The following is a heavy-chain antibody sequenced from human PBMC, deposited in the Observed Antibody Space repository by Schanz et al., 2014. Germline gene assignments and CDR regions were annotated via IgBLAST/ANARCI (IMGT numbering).Heavy chain of an antibody. V-gene: IGHV4-30-4*07. CDR1: GGSISSGGYS. Sequence: QVQLQESGPGLVKPSQTLSLTCAVSGGSISSGGYSWSWIRQPPGKGLEWIGYIYYSGSTYYNPSLKSRVTISVDTSKNQFSLKLSSMTAADTAVYYCARAPLVRGVAELYSFDYWGQGTLVTVSS. J-gene: IGHJ4*02. D-gene: IGHD3-10*01. CDR3: ARAPLVRGVAELYSFDY. CDR2: IYYSGST.